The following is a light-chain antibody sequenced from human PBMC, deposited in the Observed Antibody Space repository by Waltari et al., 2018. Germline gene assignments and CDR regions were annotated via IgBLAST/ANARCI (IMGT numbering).Light chain of an antibody. Sequence: IVLTQSPGTLSLSPGERATLSCRASQSVSIYLAWYQQKPGQAPRLLIYHTSTRATGIPDLFSGSGSGTDFSLTISGLEPEDFAVYYCQHYKNLPVSFGQGTRVEIK. V-gene: IGKV3-20*01. CDR1: QSVSIY. CDR3: QHYKNLPVS. CDR2: HTS. J-gene: IGKJ1*01.